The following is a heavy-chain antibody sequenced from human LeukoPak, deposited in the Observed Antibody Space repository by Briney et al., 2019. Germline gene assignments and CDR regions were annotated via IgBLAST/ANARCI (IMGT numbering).Heavy chain of an antibody. CDR3: ARRSYYDILTGYYSAWGFDY. CDR2: IDASDSYT. V-gene: IGHV5-10-1*01. J-gene: IGHJ4*02. CDR1: GYSFTSYW. Sequence: HGESLKISCKGSGYSFTSYWISWVRQMPGKGLEWMGRIDASDSYTNYSPSFQGHVTISADKSISAAYLQWSSLKASDTAMYYCARRSYYDILTGYYSAWGFDYWGQGTLVTVSS. D-gene: IGHD3-9*01.